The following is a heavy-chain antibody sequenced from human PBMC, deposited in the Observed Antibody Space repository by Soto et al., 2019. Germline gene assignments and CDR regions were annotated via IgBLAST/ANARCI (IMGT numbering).Heavy chain of an antibody. J-gene: IGHJ6*02. CDR1: GFNFSSYD. D-gene: IGHD3-16*01. CDR2: IGTAGDT. V-gene: IGHV3-13*01. Sequence: EVQLVESGGGLVQPGGSLRLSCAASGFNFSSYDMHWVRQATGKGLEWVSVIGTAGDTYYPGSVKGRFTISRENAKNSLYLQMISLRAEDPAVYYCARAPTLGAAEAKNYYCYYGMDVWGQGTTVTVSS. CDR3: ARAPTLGAAEAKNYYCYYGMDV.